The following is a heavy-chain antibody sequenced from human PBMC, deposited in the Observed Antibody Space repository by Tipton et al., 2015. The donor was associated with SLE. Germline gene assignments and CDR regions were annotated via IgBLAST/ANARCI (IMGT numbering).Heavy chain of an antibody. V-gene: IGHV4-59*11. CDR3: ARNDYRNQFRVYYYGMDV. CDR2: VSYTGSA. Sequence: TLSLTCTVSGGSITSHYWTWIRQSPGKEFEWLAYVSYTGSATYNPPLRSRVSISLDTSENQFSLKVTSVTAADTAVYYCARNDYRNQFRVYYYGMDVWGQGTTVTVSS. J-gene: IGHJ6*02. D-gene: IGHD4-11*01. CDR1: GGSITSHY.